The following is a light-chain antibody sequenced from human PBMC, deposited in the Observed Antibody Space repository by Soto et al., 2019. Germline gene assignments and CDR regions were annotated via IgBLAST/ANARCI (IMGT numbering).Light chain of an antibody. CDR1: QSVSNSH. CDR2: GAS. V-gene: IGKV3-20*01. J-gene: IGKJ1*01. Sequence: EIVLTQSPDTLSLSPGERATLSCRASQSVSNSHLAWYQQKHGQSPRLLIHGASSRPTGIPDRFSGSGSGTDFTLIISRLEPEDFVVYYCQRYGSSPRTFGQGTKVQIK. CDR3: QRYGSSPRT.